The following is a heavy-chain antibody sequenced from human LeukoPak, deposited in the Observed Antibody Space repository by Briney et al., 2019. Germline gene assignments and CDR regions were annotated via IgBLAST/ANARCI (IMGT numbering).Heavy chain of an antibody. V-gene: IGHV3-11*04. D-gene: IGHD1-26*01. CDR3: AREASGNYYVFDS. CDR2: ITNSGSST. CDR1: GFNFSNYY. J-gene: IGHJ4*02. Sequence: PGGSLRLSCAASGFNFSNYYMSWIRQAPGKGLEWVSYITNSGSSTHYADAVKGRFTISRDNVKKSVHLHMTSLRAEDTGVYYCAREASGNYYVFDSWGQGTLVTVSS.